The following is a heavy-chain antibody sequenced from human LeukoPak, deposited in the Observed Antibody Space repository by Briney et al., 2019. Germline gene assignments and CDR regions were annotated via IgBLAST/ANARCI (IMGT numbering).Heavy chain of an antibody. V-gene: IGHV3-23*01. CDR3: VREAGYCAPVCVKTNWFDP. J-gene: IGHJ5*02. Sequence: GGSLRLSCATSGFPFSSHAMSWVRQPPGKGLEWVAAISNGKTDYADSVRGRFAISRDDSTNTVYLHMNSLRDEDTALYHCVREAGYCAPVCVKTNWFDPWGQGTLVTVSS. CDR1: GFPFSSHA. CDR2: ISNGKT. D-gene: IGHD2-15*01.